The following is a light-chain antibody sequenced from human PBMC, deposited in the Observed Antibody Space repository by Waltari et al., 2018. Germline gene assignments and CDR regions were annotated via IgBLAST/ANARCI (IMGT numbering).Light chain of an antibody. Sequence: QSALTQPRAVSGPPGQSVPRSCTVPRGDVGDFPYVSGYQQHPGKAPKLMIYDATKRPSGVPDRFSGSSSGTIVTLTISGVQAEDEADYYCQSADSSGNYVVFGGGTKLTVL. J-gene: IGLJ2*01. CDR1: RGDVGDFPY. CDR2: DAT. CDR3: QSADSSGNYVV. V-gene: IGLV2-11*01.